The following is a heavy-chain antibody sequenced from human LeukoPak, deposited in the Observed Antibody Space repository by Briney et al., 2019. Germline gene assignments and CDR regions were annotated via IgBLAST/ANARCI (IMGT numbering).Heavy chain of an antibody. CDR3: ARARGSGSYYGHDYYYYHYMDV. D-gene: IGHD3-10*01. V-gene: IGHV1-3*01. J-gene: IGHJ6*03. CDR1: GYTFTNYA. CDR2: INGGDGIT. Sequence: ASVKVSCKTSGYTFTNYAIHWVRQAPGQRLEWMGWINGGDGITKHSQRFQGRVTITRDTSASTAYMELSSLTSEDTAIYYCARARGSGSYYGHDYYYYHYMDVWGKGTTVTVSS.